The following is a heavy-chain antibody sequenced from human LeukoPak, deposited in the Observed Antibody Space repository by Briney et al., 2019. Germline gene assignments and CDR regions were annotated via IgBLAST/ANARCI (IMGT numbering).Heavy chain of an antibody. CDR3: AKGPESGYDADFDY. Sequence: GGSLRLSCAASGFTFSSYGMHWVRQAPGKGLEWVAVISYDGSNKYYADSVKGRFTISRDNSKNTLYLQMNSLRAEDTAVYYCAKGPESGYDADFDYWGQGTLVTVSS. J-gene: IGHJ4*02. CDR2: ISYDGSNK. CDR1: GFTFSSYG. D-gene: IGHD5-12*01. V-gene: IGHV3-30*18.